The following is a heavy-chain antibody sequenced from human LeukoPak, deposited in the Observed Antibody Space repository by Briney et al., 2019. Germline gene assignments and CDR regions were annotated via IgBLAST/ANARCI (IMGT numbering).Heavy chain of an antibody. V-gene: IGHV4-59*01. CDR2: IYYSGST. J-gene: IGHJ4*01. Sequence: PSETLSLTCTVSGGSISSYYWSWIRQPPGKGLEWIGYIYYSGSTNYNPSLKSRVTISVDTSKNQFSLRLTSVTPADTAVYYCAREAQGRSFPLYYFDSWGQGTLVSV. D-gene: IGHD2-8*01. CDR1: GGSISSYY. CDR3: AREAQGRSFPLYYFDS.